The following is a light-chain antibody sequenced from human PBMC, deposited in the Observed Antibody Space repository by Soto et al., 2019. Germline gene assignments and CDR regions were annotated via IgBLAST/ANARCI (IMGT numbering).Light chain of an antibody. CDR3: AAWDGSLSGYV. Sequence: QSVLTQPPSASGTPGQRVTISCSGRRSNVGTNLVNWYQQLPGTAPKLLIYAHIQRPSGVPDRFSGSTSGTSASLAISGLQSEDEADYYCAAWDGSLSGYVFGTGTKLTVL. V-gene: IGLV1-44*01. CDR2: AHI. CDR1: RSNVGTNL. J-gene: IGLJ1*01.